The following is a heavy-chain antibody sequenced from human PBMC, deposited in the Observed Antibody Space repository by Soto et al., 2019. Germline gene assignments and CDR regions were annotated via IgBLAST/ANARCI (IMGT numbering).Heavy chain of an antibody. Sequence: QAHLVQSGAEVKKPGSSVKVSCKASGDTFRRYAVRWERQAPGQGLEWVGGLMPSFGAPHYAQNLEGRVTITADESTRSVYMGMSSLLSEHTAVYYSARGVDIPSSSGIWGQGILFTVSS. J-gene: IGHJ1*01. D-gene: IGHD2-2*03. CDR1: GDTFRRYA. CDR3: ARGVDIPSSSGI. CDR2: LMPSFGAP. V-gene: IGHV1-69*01.